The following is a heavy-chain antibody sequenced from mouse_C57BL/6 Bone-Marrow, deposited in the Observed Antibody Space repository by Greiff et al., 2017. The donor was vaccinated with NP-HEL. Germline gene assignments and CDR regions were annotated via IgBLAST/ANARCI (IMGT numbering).Heavy chain of an antibody. J-gene: IGHJ2*01. D-gene: IGHD2-4*01. V-gene: IGHV1-66*01. Sequence: QVQLQQSGPELVKPGASVKISCKASGYSFTSYYIHWVKQRPGQGLEWIGWIYPGSGNTKYNEKFKGKATLTADTSSSTAYMQLSSLTSEDSAVYYCARRGIYYDYVYFDYWGQGTTLTVSS. CDR2: IYPGSGNT. CDR3: ARRGIYYDYVYFDY. CDR1: GYSFTSYY.